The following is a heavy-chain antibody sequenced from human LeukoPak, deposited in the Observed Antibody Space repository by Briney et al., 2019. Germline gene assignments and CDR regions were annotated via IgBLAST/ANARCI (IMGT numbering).Heavy chain of an antibody. CDR1: GFTFSSYG. CDR2: IWYDGSNK. D-gene: IGHD6-13*01. Sequence: PGRSLRLSCAASGFTFSSYGMHWVRQAPGKGLEWVAVIWYDGSNKYYADSVKGRFTISRDNSKNTLYLQMNSLRAEDTAVYYCARDRRPYSSSWYSFDYWGQGTLVTVSS. J-gene: IGHJ4*02. CDR3: ARDRRPYSSSWYSFDY. V-gene: IGHV3-33*01.